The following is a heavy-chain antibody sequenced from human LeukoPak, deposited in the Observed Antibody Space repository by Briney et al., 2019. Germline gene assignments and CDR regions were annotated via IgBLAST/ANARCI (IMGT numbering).Heavy chain of an antibody. CDR1: GFTFSNYW. CDR2: ISSDGSST. Sequence: PGGSLRLSCAASGFTFSNYWMHWVRQAPGKGLVGVSRISSDGSSTSYADSVKGRFTISRDNAKNTLYLQMNSLRAEDTAVYYCARTAYSDYSLGFWGQGTLVTVSS. D-gene: IGHD5-12*01. V-gene: IGHV3-74*01. J-gene: IGHJ4*02. CDR3: ARTAYSDYSLGF.